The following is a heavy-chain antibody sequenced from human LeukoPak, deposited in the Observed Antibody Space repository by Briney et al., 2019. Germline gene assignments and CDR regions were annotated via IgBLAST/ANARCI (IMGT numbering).Heavy chain of an antibody. CDR1: GGTFSSYA. CDR3: SRCLNNRKSGRRFDVFEI. D-gene: IGHD1-14*01. CDR2: IIPIFGTA. Sequence: SVKVSCKASGGTFSSYAIIWVRQAPGQGLEWMGGIIPIFGTANYAQQFQGSVTIIADESTSTVYMELNSLRSEDTAVYYCSRCLNNRKSGRRFDVFEIWGQGTMVTVSS. J-gene: IGHJ3*02. V-gene: IGHV1-69*13.